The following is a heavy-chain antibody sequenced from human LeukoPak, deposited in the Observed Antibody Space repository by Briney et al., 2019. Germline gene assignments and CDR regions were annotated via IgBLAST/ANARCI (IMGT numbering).Heavy chain of an antibody. CDR2: INPSGGST. CDR1: GYTFTSYY. D-gene: IGHD3-10*01. CDR3: AREGLVREGDY. Sequence: ASVKVSCKASGYTFTSYYMLWVRQAPGQGLEWMGIINPSGGSTSYAQKFQGRVTMTRDTSTSTVYMELSSLRSEDTAVYYCAREGLVREGDYWGQGTLVTVSS. V-gene: IGHV1-46*01. J-gene: IGHJ4*02.